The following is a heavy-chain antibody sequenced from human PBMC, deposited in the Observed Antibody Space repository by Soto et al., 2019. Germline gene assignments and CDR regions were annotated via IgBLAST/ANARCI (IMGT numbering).Heavy chain of an antibody. Sequence: QVQLQESGPGLVKPSETLSLTCTVSGGSISSYYWSWIRQPPGKGLEWIGYIYYSGSTNYNPSLKRRVTTSVDTSKNQFSLKLSSLTAADTAVYYCARGVVTYYYGSGSLNWFDPWGQGTLVTVSS. CDR2: IYYSGST. D-gene: IGHD3-10*01. V-gene: IGHV4-59*01. J-gene: IGHJ5*02. CDR1: GGSISSYY. CDR3: ARGVVTYYYGSGSLNWFDP.